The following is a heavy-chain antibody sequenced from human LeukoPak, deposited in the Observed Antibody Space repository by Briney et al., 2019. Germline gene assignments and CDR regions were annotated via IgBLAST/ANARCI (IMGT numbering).Heavy chain of an antibody. Sequence: GASVKVSCKASGYTFTSYGISWVRQAPGQGLEWMGWISAYNGNTNYAQKLQGRVTMTTDTSTSTAYMELRSLRSDDTAVYYCACPTGYSSGWYDRQAQHPYGMDVWGQGTTVTVSS. CDR1: GYTFTSYG. J-gene: IGHJ6*02. D-gene: IGHD6-19*01. V-gene: IGHV1-18*01. CDR2: ISAYNGNT. CDR3: ACPTGYSSGWYDRQAQHPYGMDV.